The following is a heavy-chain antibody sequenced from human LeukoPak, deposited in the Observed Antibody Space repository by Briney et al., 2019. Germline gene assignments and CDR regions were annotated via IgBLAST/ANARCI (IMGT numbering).Heavy chain of an antibody. CDR2: ISAYNGST. V-gene: IGHV1-18*01. Sequence: ASVKVSCKASGGTFSSYAISWVRQAPGQGLEWMGWISAYNGSTNYAQKLQGRVTMTTDTSTSTAYMELKSLRSDDTAVYYCARLSAVAGPPSGYWGQGTLVTVSS. CDR3: ARLSAVAGPPSGY. CDR1: GGTFSSYA. D-gene: IGHD6-19*01. J-gene: IGHJ4*02.